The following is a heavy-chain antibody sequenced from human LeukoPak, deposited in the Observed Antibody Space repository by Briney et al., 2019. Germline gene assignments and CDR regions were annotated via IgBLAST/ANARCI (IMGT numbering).Heavy chain of an antibody. CDR1: GGSISDAAYY. D-gene: IGHD6-13*01. Sequence: SQTLSLTCTVSGGSISDAAYYWSWIRQHPGEGLKWIGYIYYSGSTSYNPSLKSRVTISVDTSKNQFSLKLTSVTAADTAVYYCARIISSSWYGGGVRYFDYWGQGTLVTVSS. J-gene: IGHJ4*02. CDR2: IYYSGST. V-gene: IGHV4-31*03. CDR3: ARIISSSWYGGGVRYFDY.